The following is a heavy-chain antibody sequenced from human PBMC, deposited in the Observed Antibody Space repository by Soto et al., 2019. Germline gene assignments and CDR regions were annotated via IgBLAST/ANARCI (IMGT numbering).Heavy chain of an antibody. D-gene: IGHD4-17*01. V-gene: IGHV1-24*01. Sequence: ASVKVSCKVSGYTLTELSMHWVRQAPGKGLEWLGGFDPEDGETIYAQKFQGRVTMTEDTSTDTAYMELSSLRSEDTAVYYCATELAEFNDYGDPPRVYFDYWGQGTLVTVSS. J-gene: IGHJ4*02. CDR3: ATELAEFNDYGDPPRVYFDY. CDR1: GYTLTELS. CDR2: FDPEDGET.